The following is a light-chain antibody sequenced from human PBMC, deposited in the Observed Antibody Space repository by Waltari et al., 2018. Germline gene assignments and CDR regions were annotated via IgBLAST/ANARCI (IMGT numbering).Light chain of an antibody. J-gene: IGLJ3*02. Sequence: QTVVTQEASLTVSPGRTVTLTCASSTGAVSDTNFPSWFQQRPGQAPRTLIYGARNKHPPTSDRVSGSLLGGKAALTISSVQPEDEADYFRLLYYDGIRVFGGGTKLTVL. V-gene: IGLV7-43*01. CDR3: LLYYDGIRV. CDR1: TGAVSDTNF. CDR2: GAR.